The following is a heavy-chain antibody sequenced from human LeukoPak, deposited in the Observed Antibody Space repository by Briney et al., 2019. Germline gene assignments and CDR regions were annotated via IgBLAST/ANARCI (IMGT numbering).Heavy chain of an antibody. CDR3: AKDIARGSDWRGRFDY. D-gene: IGHD3/OR15-3a*01. J-gene: IGHJ4*02. Sequence: GGSLRLSCAASGFTFDDYAMHWVRQAPGKGLEWVSLISWDGGSTYYADSVKGRFTISRDNSKNSLYLQMNSLRAEATALYYCAKDIARGSDWRGRFDYWGQGTLVTVSS. CDR2: ISWDGGST. V-gene: IGHV3-43D*04. CDR1: GFTFDDYA.